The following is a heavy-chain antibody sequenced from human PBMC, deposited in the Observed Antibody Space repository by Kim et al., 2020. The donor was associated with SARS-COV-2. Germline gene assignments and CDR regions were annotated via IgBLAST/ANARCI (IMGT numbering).Heavy chain of an antibody. J-gene: IGHJ5*02. D-gene: IGHD3-9*01. CDR3: ARGLRYFDWSGGLDP. Sequence: SETLSLTCAVYGGSFSGYYWSWIRQPPGKGLEWIGEINHSGSTNYNPSLKSRVTISVDTSKNQFSLKLSSVTAADTAVYYCARGLRYFDWSGGLDPWGQGTLVTVSS. V-gene: IGHV4-34*01. CDR2: INHSGST. CDR1: GGSFSGYY.